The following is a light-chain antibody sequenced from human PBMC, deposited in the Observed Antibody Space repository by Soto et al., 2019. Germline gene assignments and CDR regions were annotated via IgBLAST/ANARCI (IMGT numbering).Light chain of an antibody. V-gene: IGLV2-14*03. CDR1: SSDIGAYNF. CDR3: TSWTTSTTMI. CDR2: DVN. J-gene: IGLJ2*01. Sequence: QSALTQPASVSGSPGQSITISCTGTSSDIGAYNFVSWYQQHPGKAPKLMLYDVNIRPSGVSNRFSGAKSGNTASLTISGLQAEDEAEYYFTSWTTSTTMIFGGGTKLAVL.